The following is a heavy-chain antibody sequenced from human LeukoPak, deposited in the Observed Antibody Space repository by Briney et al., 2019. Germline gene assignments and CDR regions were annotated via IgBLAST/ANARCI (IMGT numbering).Heavy chain of an antibody. D-gene: IGHD4-23*01. CDR3: VDSQVGPRGKTVATPIN. V-gene: IGHV4-34*01. Sequence: KPSETLSLTCAVYGGSFSGYYWSWIRQPPGKGLEWIGEINHSGSTNYNPSLKSRVTISVDTSKNQFSLKLRSVTAADTAVYYCVDSQVGPRGKTVATPINWGQGDLVSVSS. CDR2: INHSGST. J-gene: IGHJ4*02. CDR1: GGSFSGYY.